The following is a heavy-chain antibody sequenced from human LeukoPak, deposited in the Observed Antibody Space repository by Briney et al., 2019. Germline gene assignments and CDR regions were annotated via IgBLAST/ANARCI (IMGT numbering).Heavy chain of an antibody. D-gene: IGHD3-3*01. CDR1: GFTFSSYA. V-gene: IGHV3-30*04. CDR2: ISYDGSNK. Sequence: PGGSLRLSCAASGFTFSSYAMHWVRQAPGKGLEWVAVISYDGSNKYYADSVKGRFTISRDNSKNTLYLQMNSLRAEDAAVYYCARDSGSRYYDFWSGLTADGYFDYWGQGTLVTVSS. J-gene: IGHJ4*02. CDR3: ARDSGSRYYDFWSGLTADGYFDY.